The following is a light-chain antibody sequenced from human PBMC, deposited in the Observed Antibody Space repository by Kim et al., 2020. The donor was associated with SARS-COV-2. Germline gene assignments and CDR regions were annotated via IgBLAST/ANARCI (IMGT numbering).Light chain of an antibody. Sequence: SVRDRCTLTWRAGQDICNYLSWYQEETRKPPKSLISAASTLRSGVPSRFSGSGSGTHFTLTISSLQPEDFATYYCQQYRSYPLTFGGGTKVDIK. CDR1: QDICNY. J-gene: IGKJ4*01. CDR2: AAS. CDR3: QQYRSYPLT. V-gene: IGKV1-16*01.